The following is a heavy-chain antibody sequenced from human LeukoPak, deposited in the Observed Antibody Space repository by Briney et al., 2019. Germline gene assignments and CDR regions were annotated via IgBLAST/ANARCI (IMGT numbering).Heavy chain of an antibody. CDR2: INPSGGST. V-gene: IGHV1-46*01. CDR1: GYTFTSYY. CDR3: ASGRYFDWYPYYFDS. Sequence: ASAKVSCKASGYTFTSYYMHWVRQAPGQGLEWMGIINPSGGSTSYAQKFQGRVTMTRDTSTSTVYMELSSLRSEDTAVYYCASGRYFDWYPYYFDSWGQGTLVTVSS. D-gene: IGHD3-9*01. J-gene: IGHJ4*02.